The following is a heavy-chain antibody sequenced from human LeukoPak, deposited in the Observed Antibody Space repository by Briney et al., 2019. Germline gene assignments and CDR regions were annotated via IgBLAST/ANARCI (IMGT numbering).Heavy chain of an antibody. Sequence: GGSLRLSCAASGFTFSSYWMHWVRQAPGKGLVWVSRMNSDWSSTSYADAAKGRFTISRDNPKNTLYLQMSSLRAEDTAVYYCAKDLSKQHLVGRGGGGNYYYMDVWGKGTTVTISS. CDR3: AKDLSKQHLVGRGGGGNYYYMDV. V-gene: IGHV3-74*01. CDR2: MNSDWSST. CDR1: GFTFSSYW. J-gene: IGHJ6*03. D-gene: IGHD6-13*01.